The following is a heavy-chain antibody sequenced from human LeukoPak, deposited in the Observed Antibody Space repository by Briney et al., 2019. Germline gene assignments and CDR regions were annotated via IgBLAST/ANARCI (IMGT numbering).Heavy chain of an antibody. CDR3: ARGYSSSWYQGDYFNY. CDR2: IYYSGST. V-gene: IGHV4-59*01. J-gene: IGHJ4*02. D-gene: IGHD6-13*01. CDR1: GGSISSYY. Sequence: SETLSLTCTVSGGSISSYYWSWIRQPPGKGLEWIGYIYYSGSTNYNPSLKSRVTISVDTSKNQFSLKLSSVTAADTAVYYCARGYSSSWYQGDYFNYWGQGTLVTVSS.